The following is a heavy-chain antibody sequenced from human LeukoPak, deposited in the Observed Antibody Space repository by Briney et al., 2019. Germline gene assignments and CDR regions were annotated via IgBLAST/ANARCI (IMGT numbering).Heavy chain of an antibody. CDR2: IYYSGST. CDR1: GGSISSSIYY. Sequence: PSETLSLTCTVSGGSISSSIYYWGWIRQPPGKGLEWIGSIYYSGSTYYNPSLKSRVTISVDTSKNQFSLKLSSVTAADTAVYYCTICIAVAGPTFDYWGQGTLVTVSS. J-gene: IGHJ4*02. CDR3: TICIAVAGPTFDY. V-gene: IGHV4-39*07. D-gene: IGHD6-19*01.